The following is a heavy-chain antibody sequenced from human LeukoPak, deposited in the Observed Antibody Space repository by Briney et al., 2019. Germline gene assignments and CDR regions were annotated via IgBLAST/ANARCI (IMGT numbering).Heavy chain of an antibody. Sequence: GGSLRLSCAASGFTFSSYSMNWVRQAPGKGLEWVSSISSSSSYIYYADSVKGRFTISRDNAKNSLYLQMNSLRAEDTAVYYCAKTPGYYYGSGSYYYMDVWGKGTTVTISS. J-gene: IGHJ6*03. CDR1: GFTFSSYS. CDR3: AKTPGYYYGSGSYYYMDV. V-gene: IGHV3-21*01. D-gene: IGHD3-10*01. CDR2: ISSSSSYI.